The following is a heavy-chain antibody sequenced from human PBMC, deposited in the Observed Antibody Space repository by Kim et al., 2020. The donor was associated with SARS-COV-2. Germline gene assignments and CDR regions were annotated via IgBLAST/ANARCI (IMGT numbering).Heavy chain of an antibody. J-gene: IGHJ5*02. D-gene: IGHD1-7*01. CDR3: ARRKGTTRSPNWFDP. V-gene: IGHV5-51*01. Sequence: PSFQGQVTISVDKSINAAYLQWSSLKASDTAMYYCARRKGTTRSPNWFDPWGQGTLVTVSS.